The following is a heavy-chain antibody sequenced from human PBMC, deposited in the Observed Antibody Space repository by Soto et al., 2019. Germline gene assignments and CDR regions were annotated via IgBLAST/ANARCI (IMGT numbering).Heavy chain of an antibody. CDR3: AREVQVHTPAFAH. V-gene: IGHV1-69*01. CDR2: IAPMFGKA. J-gene: IGHJ4*02. CDR1: GGTFSNYA. D-gene: IGHD2-2*01. Sequence: QVQLVQSGAEVKRPGSSVKVACKASGGTFSNYAINWVRQAPGHGLEWMGDIAPMFGKANYAQKFQGRVTITADESTSTAYMDLSGLTSADTALYYCAREVQVHTPAFAHWGQGTVVTVSS.